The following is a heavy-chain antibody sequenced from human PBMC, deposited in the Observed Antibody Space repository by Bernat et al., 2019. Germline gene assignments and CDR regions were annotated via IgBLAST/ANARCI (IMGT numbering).Heavy chain of an antibody. D-gene: IGHD3-16*01. V-gene: IGHV4-38-2*02. CDR3: ARNCFGCANDY. CDR2: VFHSGTT. J-gene: IGHJ4*02. CDR1: GGSISSGYY. Sequence: QVQLQESGPGLVKPSETLSLTCTVSGGSISSGYYWGWIRQPPGKGLEWIGSVFHSGTTYYSPSLKSRITISVDTSKNQFSLKLNSVTAADTAVYYCARNCFGCANDYWGQGTLVTVSS.